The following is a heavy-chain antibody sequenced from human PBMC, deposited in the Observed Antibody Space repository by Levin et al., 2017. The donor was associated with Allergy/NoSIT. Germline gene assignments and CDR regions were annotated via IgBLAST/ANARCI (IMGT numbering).Heavy chain of an antibody. V-gene: IGHV3-30*18. CDR3: AKDQERDTYAYNYFDS. Sequence: GGSLRLSCAASGFTFSSYGMHWVRQAPGKGLEWVAVISYDGNNKYYADSVKGRFTISRDNSKNTLYLRMNSLRTEDTAVYFCAKDQERDTYAYNYFDSWGQGTLVTVSS. D-gene: IGHD3-16*01. CDR1: GFTFSSYG. CDR2: ISYDGNNK. J-gene: IGHJ4*02.